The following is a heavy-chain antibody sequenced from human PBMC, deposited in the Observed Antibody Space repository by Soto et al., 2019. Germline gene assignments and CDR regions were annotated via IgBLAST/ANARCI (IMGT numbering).Heavy chain of an antibody. CDR1: GRSISSGGYS. CDR2: IHHSVST. J-gene: IGHJ5*02. V-gene: IGHV4-30-2*01. CDR3: ATGQVVAAHH. Sequence: QLQLQESGSGLVKPSQTLSLTCAVSGRSISSGGYSWSWIRQPPGKGLEWIEYIHHSVSTYYNPSITSRVNTSVDRSKTQVSLKASSVTAAYTAVYCCATGQVVAAHHWGQGTLVTVSS. D-gene: IGHD2-15*01.